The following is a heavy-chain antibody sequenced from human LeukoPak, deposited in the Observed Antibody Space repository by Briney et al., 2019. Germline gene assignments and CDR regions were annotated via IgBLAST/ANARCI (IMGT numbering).Heavy chain of an antibody. V-gene: IGHV4-34*01. Sequence: PSETLSLTCAVYGGSFSGYYWSWIRQPPGKGLEWIGEINHSGSTNYNPSLKSRVTISVDTSKNQFSLKLSSVTAADTAVYYCARGSIVDAFDIWGQGTMVTVSS. CDR3: ARGSIVDAFDI. J-gene: IGHJ3*02. CDR2: INHSGST. CDR1: GGSFSGYY. D-gene: IGHD1-26*01.